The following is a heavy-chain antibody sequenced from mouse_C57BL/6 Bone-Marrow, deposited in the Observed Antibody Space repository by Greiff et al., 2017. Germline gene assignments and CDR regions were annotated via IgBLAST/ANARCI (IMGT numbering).Heavy chain of an antibody. J-gene: IGHJ3*01. CDR1: GYAFSSYW. CDR2: IFPGDGDT. V-gene: IGHV1-80*01. Sequence: VKLMESGAELVKPGASVKISCKASGYAFSSYWMNWVNQRPGEGLEWIGQIFPGDGDTNYNGKFKGKATLTADKSSSTAYMQLSSLTSEDSAVYFCARGAYWGQGTLVTVSA. CDR3: ARGAY.